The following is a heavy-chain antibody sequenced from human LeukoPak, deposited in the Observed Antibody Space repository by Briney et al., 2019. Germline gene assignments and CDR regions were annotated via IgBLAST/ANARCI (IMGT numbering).Heavy chain of an antibody. D-gene: IGHD5-18*01. CDR1: GRTFSSYA. Sequence: SVKVSCKASGRTFSSYAISWVRQAPGQGLEWMGRIIPIFGTANYAQKFQGRVTITADESTSTAYMELSSLRSEDTAVYYCARVAAMVSGGPDYWGQGTLVTVSS. CDR3: ARVAAMVSGGPDY. J-gene: IGHJ4*02. CDR2: IIPIFGTA. V-gene: IGHV1-69*15.